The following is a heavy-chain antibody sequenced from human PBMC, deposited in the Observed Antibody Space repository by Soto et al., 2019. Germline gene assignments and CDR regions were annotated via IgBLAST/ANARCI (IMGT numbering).Heavy chain of an antibody. J-gene: IGHJ4*02. CDR3: ASLDPNYYDSSGYYYGPALSDY. CDR2: ISYDGSNK. V-gene: IGHV3-30*03. D-gene: IGHD3-22*01. Sequence: PGGSLRLSCAASGFTFSTYGMHWVRQAPGKGLEWVAVISYDGSNKYYADSVKGRFTISRDNSKSTLYLQMNSLRAEDTAVYHCASLDPNYYDSSGYYYGPALSDYWGQGTLVTVSS. CDR1: GFTFSTYG.